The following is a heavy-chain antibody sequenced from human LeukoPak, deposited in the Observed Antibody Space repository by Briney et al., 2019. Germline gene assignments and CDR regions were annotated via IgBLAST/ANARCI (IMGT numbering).Heavy chain of an antibody. CDR2: INPNSGGT. CDR3: ARVPYYYILTGAFDY. V-gene: IGHV1-2*02. D-gene: IGHD3-9*01. Sequence: ASVKVSCKASGYTFTGYYMHWVRQAPGQGLEWMGWINPNSGGTNYAQKFQGRVTMTRDTSISTAYMELSRLRSDDTAVYYCARVPYYYILTGAFDYWGQGTLVTVSS. CDR1: GYTFTGYY. J-gene: IGHJ4*02.